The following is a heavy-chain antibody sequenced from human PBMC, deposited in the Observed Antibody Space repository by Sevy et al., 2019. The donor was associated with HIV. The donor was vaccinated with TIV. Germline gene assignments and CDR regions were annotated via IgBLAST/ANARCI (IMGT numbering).Heavy chain of an antibody. J-gene: IGHJ4*02. CDR2: TRNKAYSYTT. D-gene: IGHD6-13*01. CDR3: ATHAGIAAAGRVFDY. CDR1: GFTFSDHY. V-gene: IGHV3-72*01. Sequence: GGSLRLSCAASGFTFSDHYMEWVRQAPGKGLEWVGRTRNKAYSYTTEYAASVKGRFTMSRDDSKNSLYLQMNSLKTEDTAVYYCATHAGIAAAGRVFDYWGQGSLVTVSS.